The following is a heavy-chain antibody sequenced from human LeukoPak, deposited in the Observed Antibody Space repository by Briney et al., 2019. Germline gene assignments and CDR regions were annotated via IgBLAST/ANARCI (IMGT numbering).Heavy chain of an antibody. Sequence: PGGSLRLSCAASGFTFSSYWMSWVRQAPGKGLEWVANIKQDGSEKYYVDSVKGRFTISRDNAKNSLYLQMNSLRAEDTAVYYCARESAAYCSGGSCYVVHYYYYGMDVWGQGTTVTVSS. CDR2: IKQDGSEK. V-gene: IGHV3-7*03. D-gene: IGHD2-15*01. CDR3: ARESAAYCSGGSCYVVHYYYYGMDV. J-gene: IGHJ6*02. CDR1: GFTFSSYW.